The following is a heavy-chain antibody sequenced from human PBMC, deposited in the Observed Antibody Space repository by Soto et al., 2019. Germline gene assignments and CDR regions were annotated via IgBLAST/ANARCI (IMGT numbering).Heavy chain of an antibody. V-gene: IGHV4-59*08. CDR3: ARRRDAYTFFDY. J-gene: IGHJ4*02. CDR2: IYYSGST. D-gene: IGHD2-2*01. CDR1: GGSISNYY. Sequence: QVQLQESGPGLVKPSETLSLTCTGSGGSISNYYWSWIRQTPGKGMEWIGYIYYSGSTNYNPSLKSRVTISVDTSKNQFSLKLSSVTAADTAVYYWARRRDAYTFFDYWGQGTLVTVSS.